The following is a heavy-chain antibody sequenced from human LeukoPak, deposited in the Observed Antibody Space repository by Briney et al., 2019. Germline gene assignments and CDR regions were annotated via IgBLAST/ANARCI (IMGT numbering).Heavy chain of an antibody. CDR1: GFTFSSYS. CDR2: ITNNGGST. Sequence: GGSLRLSCAASGFTFSSYSMNWVRQAPGKGLEYVSAITNNGGSTNYADSVKGRFTISRDNSKNMLYLQMDSLRTEDMAVYYCARAHMVRGVRYGMDVWGQGTAVTVSS. J-gene: IGHJ6*02. D-gene: IGHD3-10*01. CDR3: ARAHMVRGVRYGMDV. V-gene: IGHV3-64*02.